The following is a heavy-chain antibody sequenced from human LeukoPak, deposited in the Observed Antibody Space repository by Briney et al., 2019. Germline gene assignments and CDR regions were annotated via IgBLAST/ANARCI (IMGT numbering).Heavy chain of an antibody. CDR1: GYTFTSYG. CDR2: ISAYNGNT. V-gene: IGHV1-18*01. CDR3: AAPAFLSLPYYVMDV. Sequence: ASVRVSCKASGYTFTSYGISWVRQAPGQGLEWMGWISAYNGNTNYAQKLQGRVTMTTDTSTSTAYMELRSLRSDDTAVYYCAAPAFLSLPYYVMDVWRQGTTVTVSS. J-gene: IGHJ6*02. D-gene: IGHD5/OR15-5a*01.